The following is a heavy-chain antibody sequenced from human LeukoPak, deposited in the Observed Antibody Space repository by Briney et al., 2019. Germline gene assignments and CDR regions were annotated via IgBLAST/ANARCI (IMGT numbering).Heavy chain of an antibody. CDR3: ARDGMATKT. V-gene: IGHV1-69*05. CDR2: IIPIFGTA. J-gene: IGHJ5*02. CDR1: GGPFISYA. Sequence: GSSVKVSFKASGGPFISYAISWVRPAPGQGLEWMGGIIPIFGTANYAQKFQGRVTITTDESTSTAYMELSSLRSEDTAVYYCARDGMATKTWGQGTLVTVSS. D-gene: IGHD5-24*01.